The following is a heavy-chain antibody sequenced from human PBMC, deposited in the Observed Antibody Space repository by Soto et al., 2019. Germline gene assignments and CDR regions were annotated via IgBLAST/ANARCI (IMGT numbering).Heavy chain of an antibody. CDR2: INPNGGAT. CDR3: ARESGGATATLDYYYFYMDV. V-gene: IGHV1-2*02. Sequence: VQLAQSGAEVKKPGASVKVSCKTSGDSFNDYYIHWVRQAPGQGLEWMGWINPNGGATKYAQKFQGRVTVTRGTSIRTVYMELSSLRSDDTAVYYCARESGGATATLDYYYFYMDVWGKGTTVIVSS. CDR1: GDSFNDYY. J-gene: IGHJ6*03. D-gene: IGHD5-12*01.